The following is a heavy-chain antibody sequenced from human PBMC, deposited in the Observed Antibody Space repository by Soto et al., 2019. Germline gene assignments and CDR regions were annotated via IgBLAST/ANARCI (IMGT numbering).Heavy chain of an antibody. D-gene: IGHD6-19*01. CDR2: IKHDGSVQ. Sequence: TGGSLRLSCEASGFTFSGYWMSWVRQAPGKGLEWVADIKHDGSVQYYVDSVKGRFTISRDNAKKLLYLQMNGLRAEDTALYYCARAPYSNGWYRFDLWGQGTLVTVSS. V-gene: IGHV3-7*03. CDR1: GFTFSGYW. CDR3: ARAPYSNGWYRFDL. J-gene: IGHJ4*02.